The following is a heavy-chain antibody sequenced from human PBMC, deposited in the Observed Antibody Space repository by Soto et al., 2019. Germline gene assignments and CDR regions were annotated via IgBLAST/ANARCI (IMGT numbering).Heavy chain of an antibody. CDR1: GGTISCYY. J-gene: IGHJ5*02. CDR2: IYSSGNT. Sequence: PSETRSRTCRVSGGTISCYYWTWIRQPAGKGLEWIGRIYSSGNTKYNPSLQSRVTMSLDTSNNQFSLRLTSVTAADTAFYYCARGQRXSDWLDPWGHGTVVNVSS. CDR3: ARGQRXSDWLDP. D-gene: IGHD2-2*01. V-gene: IGHV4-4*07.